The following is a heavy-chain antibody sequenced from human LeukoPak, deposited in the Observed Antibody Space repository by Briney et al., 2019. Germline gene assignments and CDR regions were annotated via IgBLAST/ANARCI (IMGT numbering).Heavy chain of an antibody. CDR1: GFIFSSYW. CDR3: ARDINYYDSSGYYKDY. J-gene: IGHJ4*02. D-gene: IGHD3-22*01. V-gene: IGHV3-74*01. CDR2: INSDGSST. Sequence: GGSLRLSCAASGFIFSSYWMHWVRQAPGKGLVWVSCINSDGSSTSYADSVKGRFTVSRDNAKNTLYLQMNSLRAEDTAVYYCARDINYYDSSGYYKDYWGQGTLVTVSS.